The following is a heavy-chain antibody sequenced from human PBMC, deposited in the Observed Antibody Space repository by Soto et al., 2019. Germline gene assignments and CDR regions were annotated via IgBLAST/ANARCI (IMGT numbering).Heavy chain of an antibody. V-gene: IGHV3-30-3*01. Sequence: GGSLRLSCAASGFTFSSYAMHWVRQAPGKGLEWVAVISYDGSNKYYADSVKDRFTISRDNSKNTLYLQMNSLRAEDTAVYYCARDSTWRVSYGMDVWGQGTTVTVSS. CDR1: GFTFSSYA. D-gene: IGHD1-1*01. J-gene: IGHJ6*02. CDR2: ISYDGSNK. CDR3: ARDSTWRVSYGMDV.